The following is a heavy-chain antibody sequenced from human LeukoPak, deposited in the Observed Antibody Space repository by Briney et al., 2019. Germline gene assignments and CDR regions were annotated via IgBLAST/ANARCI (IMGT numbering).Heavy chain of an antibody. Sequence: SETLSLTCTVSGGFISSYYWSWIRQPAGKGLEWIGRIYTSGSTNYNPSLKNRVTMSVDTSKNQLSLNLSSVTAADTAVYYCARGAGLRYFDYWGQGTLVTVSS. J-gene: IGHJ4*02. CDR1: GGFISSYY. V-gene: IGHV4-4*07. CDR3: ARGAGLRYFDY. CDR2: IYTSGST.